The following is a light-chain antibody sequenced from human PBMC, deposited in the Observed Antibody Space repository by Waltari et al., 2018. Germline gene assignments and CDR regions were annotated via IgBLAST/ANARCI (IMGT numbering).Light chain of an antibody. CDR1: SSDVGGYHY. CDR2: DVS. V-gene: IGLV2-14*03. CDR3: SSYISSDTLEL. J-gene: IGLJ2*01. Sequence: HSALTQPASVSGSPGQSLTISCTGTSSDVGGYHYVSWYQQHPGKAPKLMIFDVSNRPSGVSDRFSGSKSGNTASLTISGLQAEDEADYYCSSYISSDTLELFGGGTSLTVL.